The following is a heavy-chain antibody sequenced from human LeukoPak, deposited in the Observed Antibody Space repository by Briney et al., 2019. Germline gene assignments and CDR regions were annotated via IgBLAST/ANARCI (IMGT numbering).Heavy chain of an antibody. D-gene: IGHD3-22*01. CDR3: AKNHDSNGYHTDDAFDV. CDR2: ISVSGAST. V-gene: IGHV3-23*01. CDR1: GFTFSTYA. J-gene: IGHJ3*01. Sequence: GGSLRLSCEASGFTFSTYAMNWVRQAPGKGLEWVSVISVSGASTYYADSVKGRFTISGDNSKNTLYLQMNSLRAEDTAIYYCAKNHDSNGYHTDDAFDVWGQGTMVTISS.